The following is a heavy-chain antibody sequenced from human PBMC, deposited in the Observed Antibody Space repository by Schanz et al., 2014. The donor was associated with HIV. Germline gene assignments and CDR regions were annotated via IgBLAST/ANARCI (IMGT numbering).Heavy chain of an antibody. CDR1: GFTFNNYA. CDR3: ARQGLRFSFWLDY. J-gene: IGHJ4*02. D-gene: IGHD4-17*01. V-gene: IGHV3-33*08. CDR2: IWYDGSNK. Sequence: VQLLDSGGGLVQPGGSLRLSCVASGFTFNNYAMTWVRQAPGKGLEWVAAIWYDGSNKFYADSVKGRFTISRDNSKNTLYLQMNNLRAEDTAVYGCARQGLRFSFWLDYWGQGTPVTVS.